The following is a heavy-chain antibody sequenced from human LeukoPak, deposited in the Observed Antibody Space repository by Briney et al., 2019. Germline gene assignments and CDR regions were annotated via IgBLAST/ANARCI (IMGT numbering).Heavy chain of an antibody. CDR2: INHSGST. CDR3: ARGRVYQDTAMVTVGGAGVRRFDY. V-gene: IGHV4-34*01. J-gene: IGHJ4*02. Sequence: PSETLSLTCAVYGGSFSGCYWSWIRQPPGKGLEWIGEINHSGSTNYNPSLKSRVTISVDTSKNQFSLKLSSVTAADTAVYYCARGRVYQDTAMVTVGGAGVRRFDYWGQGTLVTVSS. D-gene: IGHD5-18*01. CDR1: GGSFSGCY.